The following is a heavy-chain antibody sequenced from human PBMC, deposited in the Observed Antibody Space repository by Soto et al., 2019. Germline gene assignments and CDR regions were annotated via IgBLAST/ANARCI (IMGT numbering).Heavy chain of an antibody. CDR2: IYYSGST. CDR1: GGSISSYY. V-gene: IGHV4-59*01. Sequence: SETLSLTCTVSGGSISSYYWSWIRQPPGKGLEWIGYIYYSGSTNYNPSLKSRVTISVDTSKNQFSLKLSSVTAADTAVYYCARDRGGYSSSSGAFDIWGQGTMVTVSS. CDR3: ARDRGGYSSSSGAFDI. J-gene: IGHJ3*02. D-gene: IGHD6-6*01.